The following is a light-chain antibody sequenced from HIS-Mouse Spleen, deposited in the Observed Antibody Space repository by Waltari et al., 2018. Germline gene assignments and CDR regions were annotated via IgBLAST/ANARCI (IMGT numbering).Light chain of an antibody. V-gene: IGLV2-11*01. J-gene: IGLJ2*01. CDR2: DVS. CDR1: SSDVGGYNY. CDR3: CSYAGSYNVV. Sequence: QSALTQPRSVSGSPGQSVTISCTGTSSDVGGYNYVSWYQQPPGQAPKPMIYDVSKRPSGVPDRFSGSKSGNTASLTISGLQAEDEADYYCCSYAGSYNVVFGGGTKLTVL.